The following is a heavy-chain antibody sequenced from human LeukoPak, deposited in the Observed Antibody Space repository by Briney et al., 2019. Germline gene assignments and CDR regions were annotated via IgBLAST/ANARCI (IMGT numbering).Heavy chain of an antibody. CDR3: ARGDFWSGYWYFDL. D-gene: IGHD3-3*01. Sequence: GGSLRLSCAASGFTLSSYWMSWVRQGPGKGLEWVANIKQGGSEKYYVDSVKGRFTISRDNAKNSLYLQMHSLRAEDTAVYYCARGDFWSGYWYFDLWGRGTLVTVSS. J-gene: IGHJ2*01. CDR2: IKQGGSEK. V-gene: IGHV3-7*03. CDR1: GFTLSSYW.